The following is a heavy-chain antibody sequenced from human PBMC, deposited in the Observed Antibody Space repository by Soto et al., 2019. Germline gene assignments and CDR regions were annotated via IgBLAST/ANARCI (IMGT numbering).Heavy chain of an antibody. D-gene: IGHD6-19*01. J-gene: IGHJ6*02. Sequence: GGSLRLSCAASGFTFSSYSMNWVRQAPGKGLEWVSYISSSGSTIYYADSVKGRFTISRDNAKNSLYLQMNSLRAEDTAVYYCARDSSGWLYYYYGMDVWGPGTTVTVSS. CDR2: ISSSGSTI. V-gene: IGHV3-48*04. CDR3: ARDSSGWLYYYYGMDV. CDR1: GFTFSSYS.